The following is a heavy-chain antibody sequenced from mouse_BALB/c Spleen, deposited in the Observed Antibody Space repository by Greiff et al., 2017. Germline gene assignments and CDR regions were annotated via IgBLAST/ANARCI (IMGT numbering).Heavy chain of an antibody. D-gene: IGHD2-3*01. CDR2: ISSGGSYT. CDR3: TRGDGYYCAMDY. CDR1: GFTFSSYT. J-gene: IGHJ4*01. Sequence: EVKLVESGGGLVKPGGSLKLSCAASGFTFSSYTMSWVRQTPEKRLEWVATISSGGSYTYYPDSVKGRFTISRDNAKNTLYLQMSSLKSEDTAMYYCTRGDGYYCAMDYWGQGTSVTVSA. V-gene: IGHV5-6-4*01.